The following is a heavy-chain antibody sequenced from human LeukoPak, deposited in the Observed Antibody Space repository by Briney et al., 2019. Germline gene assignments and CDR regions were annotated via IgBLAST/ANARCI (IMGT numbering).Heavy chain of an antibody. CDR1: GFTFSSYW. CDR3: AKDLEYSSSSSAFDI. V-gene: IGHV3-7*03. D-gene: IGHD6-6*01. CDR2: IKQDGSEK. J-gene: IGHJ3*02. Sequence: PGGSLRLSCAASGFTFSSYWMSWVRQAPGKGLEWVANIKQDGSEKYYVDSVKGRFTISRDNAKNSLYLQMNSLRAEDTALYYCAKDLEYSSSSSAFDIWGQGTMVTVSS.